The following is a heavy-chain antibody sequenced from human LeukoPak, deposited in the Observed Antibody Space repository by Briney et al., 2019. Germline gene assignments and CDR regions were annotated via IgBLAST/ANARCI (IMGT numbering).Heavy chain of an antibody. CDR3: AKEGAAPGPDFDY. J-gene: IGHJ4*02. Sequence: SETLSLTCIVSGASIRSYYWSWIRQSAGKGLEWIGRVVPSGSTDYNPSLKSRVTMSVDTSKNQLSLKLNSVTAADTAVYYCAKEGAAPGPDFDYWGQGTLVIVSS. CDR1: GASIRSYY. V-gene: IGHV4-4*07. CDR2: VVPSGST. D-gene: IGHD6-13*01.